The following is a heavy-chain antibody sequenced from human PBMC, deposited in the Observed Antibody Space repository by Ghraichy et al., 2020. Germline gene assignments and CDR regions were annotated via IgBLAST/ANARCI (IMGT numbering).Heavy chain of an antibody. CDR3: ARVRGGSYLYYYYYYGMDV. CDR1: GGSFSGYY. D-gene: IGHD1-26*01. J-gene: IGHJ6*02. V-gene: IGHV4-34*01. Sequence: ETLSLTCAVYGGSFSGYYWSWIRQPPGKGLEWIGEINHSGSTNYNPSLKSRVTISVDTSKNQFSLKLSSVTAADTAVYYCARVRGGSYLYYYYYYGMDVWGQGTTVTVSS. CDR2: INHSGST.